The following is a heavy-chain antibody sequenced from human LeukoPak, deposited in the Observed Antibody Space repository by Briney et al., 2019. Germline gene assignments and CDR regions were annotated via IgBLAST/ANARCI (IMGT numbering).Heavy chain of an antibody. Sequence: GGSLRLSCVVSGFTFSSYWMSWVRQAPGKGLEWVANIKQGGSEKYYVDSVKGRFTMSRDNAKNSLYLQMNSLRAEDTAVYYCARVQWELRGVGSYFEYWGQGALVTVSS. J-gene: IGHJ4*02. CDR3: ARVQWELRGVGSYFEY. V-gene: IGHV3-7*01. D-gene: IGHD1-26*01. CDR1: GFTFSSYW. CDR2: IKQGGSEK.